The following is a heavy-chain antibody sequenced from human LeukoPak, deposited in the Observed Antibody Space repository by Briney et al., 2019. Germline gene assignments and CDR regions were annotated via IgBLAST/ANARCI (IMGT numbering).Heavy chain of an antibody. V-gene: IGHV1-2*04. Sequence: GASVKVSCKASGYTFTGYYMHWVRQAPGQGLEWMGWINPNSGGTNYAQKFQGWVTMTRDTSISTAYMELSRLRSDDTAVYYCARGVEQQLVRVSSGYYYGMDVWGQGTTVAVSS. CDR3: ARGVEQQLVRVSSGYYYGMDV. J-gene: IGHJ6*02. CDR1: GYTFTGYY. D-gene: IGHD6-13*01. CDR2: INPNSGGT.